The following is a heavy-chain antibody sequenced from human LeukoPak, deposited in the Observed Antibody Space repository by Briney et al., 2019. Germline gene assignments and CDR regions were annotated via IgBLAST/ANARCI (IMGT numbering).Heavy chain of an antibody. V-gene: IGHV4-61*02. CDR2: IYTSGST. D-gene: IGHD6-13*01. Sequence: SETLSLTCTVSGGSISSSSYYWGWIRQPAGKGLEWIGRIYTSGSTNYNPSLKSRVTMSVDTSKNQFSLKLSSVTAADTAVYYCARARAGVAAAGLTDYWGQGTLVTVSS. CDR3: ARARAGVAAAGLTDY. J-gene: IGHJ4*02. CDR1: GGSISSSSYY.